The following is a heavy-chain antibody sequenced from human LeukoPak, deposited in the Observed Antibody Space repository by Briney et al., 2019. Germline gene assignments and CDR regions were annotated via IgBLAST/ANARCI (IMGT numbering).Heavy chain of an antibody. CDR3: ARGRATMVRGVIQAWFDP. CDR2: IYYSGST. Sequence: SETLSLTCTVSGGSISSYYWSWIRQPPGKGLEWIGYIYYSGSTNYNPSLKSRVTISADTSKNQFSLKLSSVTAADTAVYYCARGRATMVRGVIQAWFDPWGQGTLVTVSS. J-gene: IGHJ5*02. D-gene: IGHD3-10*01. V-gene: IGHV4-59*12. CDR1: GGSISSYY.